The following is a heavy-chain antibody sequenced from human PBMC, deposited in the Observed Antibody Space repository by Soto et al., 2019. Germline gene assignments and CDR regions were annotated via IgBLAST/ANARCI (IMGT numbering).Heavy chain of an antibody. CDR3: STSSRNEYHFAMDA. D-gene: IGHD6-6*01. CDR2: ISYDGQNR. J-gene: IGHJ6*02. Sequence: QGQLVESGGGVVQPGTSLRLSCGASGFAFNGYGMHWVRQAPGKGLEWVAAISYDGQNRYYADSMRGRITISRDNSKNTVHLQMNSLRVDDTAVYFCSTSSRNEYHFAMDAWGQGTTVIVSS. CDR1: GFAFNGYG. V-gene: IGHV3-30*03.